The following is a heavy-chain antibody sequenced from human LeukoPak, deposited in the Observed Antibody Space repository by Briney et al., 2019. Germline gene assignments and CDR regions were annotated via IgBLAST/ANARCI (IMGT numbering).Heavy chain of an antibody. CDR2: ISSSGSTI. Sequence: PGGSLRLSCAASGFTFSSYEMNWVRQAPGKGLEWVSHISSSGSTIYYADSLKGRFTISRDNAKNSLYLQMNSLRAEDTALYYCARDASDYWFFDLWGRGTLVTVSS. J-gene: IGHJ2*01. D-gene: IGHD3-3*01. CDR1: GFTFSSYE. V-gene: IGHV3-48*03. CDR3: ARDASDYWFFDL.